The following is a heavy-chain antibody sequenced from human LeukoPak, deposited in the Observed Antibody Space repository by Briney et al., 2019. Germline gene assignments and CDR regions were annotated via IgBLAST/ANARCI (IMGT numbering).Heavy chain of an antibody. CDR1: GGSISTSGYY. J-gene: IGHJ4*02. D-gene: IGHD6-19*01. CDR3: TRDRGQWLVDY. V-gene: IGHV4-39*07. CDR2: IDSSGNA. Sequence: SSTLSLTCTISGGSISTSGYYCFWIPQPPGTFLLYFASIDSSGNAYYNPSLQSRVTISADTSKNQFSLKLSSVTAADTAVYYCTRDRGQWLVDYWGQGTLVTVSS.